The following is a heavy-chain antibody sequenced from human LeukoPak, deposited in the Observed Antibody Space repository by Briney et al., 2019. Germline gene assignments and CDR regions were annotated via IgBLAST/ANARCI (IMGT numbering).Heavy chain of an antibody. CDR2: LDLEDGER. J-gene: IGHJ3*02. D-gene: IGHD2-2*03. V-gene: IGHV1-24*01. CDR3: ATSLRLGYCDSTSCYDAFDI. CDR1: GYSLTELA. Sequence: GASVKVSCKASGYSLTELAMHWVRQAPGKGLEWMGGLDLEDGERIYAQKLQGRVTMTEDTSTDTAYMELSSLRSEDTAVYYCATSLRLGYCDSTSCYDAFDIWGQGTMVTVSS.